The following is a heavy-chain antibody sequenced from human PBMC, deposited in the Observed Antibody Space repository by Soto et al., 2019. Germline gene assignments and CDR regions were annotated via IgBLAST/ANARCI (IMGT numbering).Heavy chain of an antibody. CDR2: IYYSGST. CDR3: ARRQAGGGAFDI. Sequence: PSETLSLTCTVSGGSISSYYWSWIRQPPGKGLEWIGYIYYSGSTNYNPSLKSRVTISVDTSKNQFSLKLSSVTAADTAVYYCARRQAGGGAFDIWGQGTMVPVS. J-gene: IGHJ3*02. D-gene: IGHD3-10*01. CDR1: GGSISSYY. V-gene: IGHV4-59*01.